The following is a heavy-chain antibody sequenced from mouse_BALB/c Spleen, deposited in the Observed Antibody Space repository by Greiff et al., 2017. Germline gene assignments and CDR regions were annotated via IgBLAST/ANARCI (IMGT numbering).Heavy chain of an antibody. CDR2: IRLKSDNYAT. V-gene: IGHV6-6*02. J-gene: IGHJ3*01. Sequence: EVKLEESGGGLVQPGGSMKLSCVASGFTFSSYWMSWVRQSPEKGLEWVAEIRLKSDNYATHYAESVKGKFTISRDDSKSRLYLQMNSLRAEDTGIYYCTRANGNLAYWGQGTLVTVSA. CDR1: GFTFSSYW. D-gene: IGHD2-1*01. CDR3: TRANGNLAY.